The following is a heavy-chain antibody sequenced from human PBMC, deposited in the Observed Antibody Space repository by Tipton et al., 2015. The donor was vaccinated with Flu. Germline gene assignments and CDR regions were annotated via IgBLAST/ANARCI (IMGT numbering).Heavy chain of an antibody. V-gene: IGHV4-4*07. Sequence: TLSLTCTVSGGSISSYYWSWIRQPAGKGLEWIGRIYTDGSTNYNPSLKSRVTMSLDTSKNQFSLRLSSVTAADTAVYYCARRSVAGPYIWFDPWGQGTLVTISS. D-gene: IGHD6-19*01. CDR3: ARRSVAGPYIWFDP. J-gene: IGHJ5*02. CDR2: IYTDGST. CDR1: GGSISSYY.